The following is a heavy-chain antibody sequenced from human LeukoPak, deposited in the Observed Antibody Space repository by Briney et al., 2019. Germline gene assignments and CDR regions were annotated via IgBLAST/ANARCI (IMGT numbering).Heavy chain of an antibody. Sequence: PSETLSLTCAVYGGSFIGYYWSWIRQPPGKGLEWIGEINHSGSTNYNPSLKSRVTISVDTSKNQFSLKLSSVTAADTAVYYCARQIRGNWFDPWGQGTLVTVSS. J-gene: IGHJ5*02. V-gene: IGHV4-34*01. D-gene: IGHD3-10*01. CDR1: GGSFIGYY. CDR2: INHSGST. CDR3: ARQIRGNWFDP.